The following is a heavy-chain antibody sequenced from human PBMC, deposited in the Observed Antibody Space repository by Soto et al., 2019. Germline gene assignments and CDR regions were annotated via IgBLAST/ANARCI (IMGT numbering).Heavy chain of an antibody. Sequence: SETLSLTCTVSGGSISSYYWSWIRQPPGKGLEWIGYIYYSGSTNYNPSLKSRVTISVDTSKNQFSLKLSSVTAADTAVYYCARQSSGWYSDYYYGMDVWGQGTTVTVSS. CDR2: IYYSGST. D-gene: IGHD6-19*01. CDR1: GGSISSYY. V-gene: IGHV4-59*01. J-gene: IGHJ6*02. CDR3: ARQSSGWYSDYYYGMDV.